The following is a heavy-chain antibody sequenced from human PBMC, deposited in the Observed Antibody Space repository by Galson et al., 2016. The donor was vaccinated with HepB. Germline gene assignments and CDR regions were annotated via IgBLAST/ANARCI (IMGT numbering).Heavy chain of an antibody. V-gene: IGHV4-4*02. Sequence: SETLSLTCAVSGAPISNNYWWGWVRQFPEKGLEWIGEIYQTGTANYNPSFTRRATIAVDTSKNQISLRLDSVTAADTAVYYCTRGTLGTSATMAFDYWGQGTLVSVSS. CDR2: IYQTGTA. D-gene: IGHD4/OR15-4a*01. CDR1: GAPISNNYW. CDR3: TRGTLGTSATMAFDY. J-gene: IGHJ4*02.